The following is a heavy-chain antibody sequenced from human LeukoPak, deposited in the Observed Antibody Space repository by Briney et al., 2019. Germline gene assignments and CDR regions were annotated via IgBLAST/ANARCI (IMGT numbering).Heavy chain of an antibody. CDR3: ARDKIVGATYFDY. CDR2: IKQHGSEK. V-gene: IGHV3-7*01. J-gene: IGHJ4*02. D-gene: IGHD1-26*01. CDR1: GFTFSSYW. Sequence: GGSLRLSCAASGFTFSSYWMSWVRQAPGKGLEWVANIKQHGSEKYYVDSVRGRFTISRDNAKNSLYLQMNSLRAEDTAVYYCARDKIVGATYFDYWGQGTLVTVSS.